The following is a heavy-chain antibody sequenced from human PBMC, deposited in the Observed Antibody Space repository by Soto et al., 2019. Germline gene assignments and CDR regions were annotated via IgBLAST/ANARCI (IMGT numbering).Heavy chain of an antibody. J-gene: IGHJ4*02. CDR1: GGSFSGYY. CDR3: ARGKRVRYSSSWYHDY. D-gene: IGHD6-13*01. Sequence: SETLSLTCAVYGGSFSGYYWSWIRQPPGKGLEWIGEINHSGSTNYNPSLKSRVTISVDTSKNQFSLKLSSVTAADTAVYYCARGKRVRYSSSWYHDYWGQGTLVTV. V-gene: IGHV4-34*01. CDR2: INHSGST.